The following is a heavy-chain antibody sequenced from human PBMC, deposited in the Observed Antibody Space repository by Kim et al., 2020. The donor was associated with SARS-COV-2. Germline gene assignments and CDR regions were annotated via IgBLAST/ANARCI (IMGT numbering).Heavy chain of an antibody. D-gene: IGHD3-10*01. CDR1: GYRFSNYW. J-gene: IGHJ5*02. CDR2: VYPGDSDN. V-gene: IGHV5-51*01. Sequence: GESLKISCKGSGYRFSNYWIGWVRQMPGKGLEWMGIVYPGDSDNRHSPSFQGQVTFSADKSIATAYLQWSSLKASDTAIYYCARLSYYNNSRNWFDAWGQGTLVTVSS. CDR3: ARLSYYNNSRNWFDA.